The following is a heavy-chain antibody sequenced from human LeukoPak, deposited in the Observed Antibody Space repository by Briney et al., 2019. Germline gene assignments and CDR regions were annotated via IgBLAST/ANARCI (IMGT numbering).Heavy chain of an antibody. CDR1: GFTFSDAW. Sequence: GGSLRLSCAASGFTFSDAWMSWVRQTPEKGLEWVGRIKSKTDAGTTDYAAPVKGRFTISRDDSKNTLYLQMDGLQSEDTAVYYCTTYAAARPDYFHYWGQGTLVTVSS. CDR2: IKSKTDAGTT. D-gene: IGHD6-6*01. CDR3: TTYAAARPDYFHY. J-gene: IGHJ4*02. V-gene: IGHV3-15*01.